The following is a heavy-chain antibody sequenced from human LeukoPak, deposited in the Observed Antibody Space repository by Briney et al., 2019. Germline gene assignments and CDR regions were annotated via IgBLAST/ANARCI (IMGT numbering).Heavy chain of an antibody. Sequence: GGSLRLSCEASGLTFRDYWMTWVRQAPGKGLEWVANVKQDGTEKFYVDSVKGRFTISRDNGKNSLYLQMNSLRVEDTAIYYCARAGGTSWADYWGQGTLVTVSS. CDR1: GLTFRDYW. CDR3: ARAGGTSWADY. CDR2: VKQDGTEK. D-gene: IGHD6-13*01. V-gene: IGHV3-7*01. J-gene: IGHJ4*02.